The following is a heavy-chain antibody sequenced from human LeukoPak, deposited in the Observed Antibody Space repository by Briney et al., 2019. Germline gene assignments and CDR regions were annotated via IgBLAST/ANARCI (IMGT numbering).Heavy chain of an antibody. V-gene: IGHV3-13*01. CDR1: GFTFSSYD. CDR3: ARDDGNASFDI. J-gene: IGHJ3*02. D-gene: IGHD4-23*01. Sequence: QTGGSLRLSCAASGFTFSSYDMHWVRQATGKGLEWVSAIGTAGDTYYPGSVKGRFTISRENAKNSLYLQMNSLRAGDTAVYYCARDDGNASFDIWGQGTMVTVSS. CDR2: IGTAGDT.